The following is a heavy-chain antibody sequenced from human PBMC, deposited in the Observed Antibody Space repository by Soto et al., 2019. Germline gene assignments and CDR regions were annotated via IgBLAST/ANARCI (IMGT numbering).Heavy chain of an antibody. CDR3: ARELDGMDV. CDR1: GITFSDYY. Sequence: QVQLVESGGGLVKPGGSLRLSCAASGITFSDYYMSGIRQAPGKGLEWVSYISSSGHYTEHADAVRGRFTTSRDNARNSLYLQMNSLRVEDTAGYYCARELDGMDVWGQGTTVTVSS. CDR2: ISSSGHYT. J-gene: IGHJ6*02. V-gene: IGHV3-11*05.